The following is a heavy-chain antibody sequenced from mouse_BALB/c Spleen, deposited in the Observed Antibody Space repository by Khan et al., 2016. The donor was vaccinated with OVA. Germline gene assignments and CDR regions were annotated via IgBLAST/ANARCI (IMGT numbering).Heavy chain of an antibody. D-gene: IGHD2-14*01. Sequence: QVQLQQSGAELARPGASVKMSCKASGYTFTSYTIHWIKLRPGQGLEWIGYINPSNGYTNYTQKFKDKATLTADKSSTTAYMELSSLTSDDSALYNCVRDGAYHRNDGWFAYWGQGTLVTVSA. V-gene: IGHV1-4*01. CDR2: INPSNGYT. CDR3: VRDGAYHRNDGWFAY. J-gene: IGHJ3*01. CDR1: GYTFTSYT.